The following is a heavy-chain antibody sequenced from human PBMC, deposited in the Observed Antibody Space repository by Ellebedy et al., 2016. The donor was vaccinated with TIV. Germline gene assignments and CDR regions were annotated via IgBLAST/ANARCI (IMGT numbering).Heavy chain of an antibody. J-gene: IGHJ5*02. V-gene: IGHV3-13*01. D-gene: IGHD4-17*01. CDR1: GFTFSSYD. CDR3: AREGAYGDYLQASFPFDP. Sequence: GGSLRLSCAASGFTFSSYDMHWVRQGTGKGLEWVSAIGTAGDTYYPGSVKGRFTISRDNAKNSLYLQMHTLRAEDTAVYYCAREGAYGDYLQASFPFDPWGQGTLVTVSS. CDR2: IGTAGDT.